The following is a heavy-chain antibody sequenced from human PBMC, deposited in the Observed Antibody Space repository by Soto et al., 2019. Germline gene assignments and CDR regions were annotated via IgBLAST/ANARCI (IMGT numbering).Heavy chain of an antibody. CDR2: TYYRSKWYN. CDR3: ARGRWLQYNFDY. J-gene: IGHJ4*02. CDR1: GGSVSINSAA. V-gene: IGHV6-1*01. Sequence: SHTRSLTCVISGGSVSINSAAWNLIRQSPSRGLEWLGRTYYRSKWYNDYAVSVKSRITINPDTSKNQFSLQLNSVTPEDTAVYYCARGRWLQYNFDYWGQGTLVTVSS. D-gene: IGHD5-12*01.